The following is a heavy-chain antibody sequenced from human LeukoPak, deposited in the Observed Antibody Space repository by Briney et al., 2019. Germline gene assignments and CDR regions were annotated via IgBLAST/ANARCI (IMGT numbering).Heavy chain of an antibody. CDR2: IYHSGST. V-gene: IGHV4-30-2*01. CDR1: GGSISSGGYY. D-gene: IGHD5-12*01. J-gene: IGHJ5*02. Sequence: SQTLSLTCTVSGGSISSGGYYWSWIRQPPGKGLEWIGYIYHSGSTYYNPSLKSRVTISVDRSKNQFSLKLSSVTAADTAVYYCVRVEPPISGYGGWFDPWGQGTLVTVSS. CDR3: VRVEPPISGYGGWFDP.